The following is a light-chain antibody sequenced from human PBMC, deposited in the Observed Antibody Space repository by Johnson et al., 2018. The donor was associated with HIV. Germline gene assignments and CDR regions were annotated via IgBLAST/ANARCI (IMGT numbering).Light chain of an antibody. CDR3: GTWDSSLSAAV. CDR1: SPNIGNNY. J-gene: IGLJ1*01. Sequence: QSVLTQPPSVSAAPGQKVTISCSGSSPNIGNNYVSWYQELPGTALKLLIYKNDKRPSGIPDRFSGSKSGTSATLGITGLQTGDEADYYCGTWDSSLSAAVFGTGTKVTVL. CDR2: KND. V-gene: IGLV1-51*02.